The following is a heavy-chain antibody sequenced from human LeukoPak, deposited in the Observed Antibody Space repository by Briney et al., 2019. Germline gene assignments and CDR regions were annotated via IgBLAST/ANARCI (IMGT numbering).Heavy chain of an antibody. CDR3: ARDPNLFLNSSSPP. CDR1: GFTFSDYY. D-gene: IGHD6-13*01. Sequence: GGSLRLSCAASGFTFSDYYMSWIRQAPGKGLEWVSYISSSGSTIYYADSVKGRFTISRDNAKNSLYLQMNSLRAEDTAVYYCARDPNLFLNSSSPPWGQGTLVTVSS. V-gene: IGHV3-11*04. CDR2: ISSSGSTI. J-gene: IGHJ5*02.